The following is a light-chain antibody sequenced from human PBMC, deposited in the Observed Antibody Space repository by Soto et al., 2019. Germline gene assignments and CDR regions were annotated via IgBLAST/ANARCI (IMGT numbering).Light chain of an antibody. CDR2: DAS. J-gene: IGKJ4*01. CDR1: QSISSW. V-gene: IGKV1-5*01. CDR3: QQYNSYSPDT. Sequence: DIQMTQSPSTLSASVGDRVTITCRASQSISSWLAWYQQKPGKAPKLLIYDASSLESGVPSRFSGSGSGTEFTLTISSLQPDDVATYYCQQYNSYSPDTFGGGTKVEIK.